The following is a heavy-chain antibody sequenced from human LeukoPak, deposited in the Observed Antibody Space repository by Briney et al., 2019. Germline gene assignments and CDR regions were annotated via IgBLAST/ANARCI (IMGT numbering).Heavy chain of an antibody. Sequence: GASVKLSCKASGYTFTNYGITWARQAPGQGLEWMGWINSYNGHTNYAQKLQGRVTMTTDTSTSTAYMELRSLRSDDTAVYFCAKNSSGYYSDYWGQGTLVTVSS. CDR3: AKNSSGYYSDY. V-gene: IGHV1-18*01. CDR2: INSYNGHT. CDR1: GYTFTNYG. D-gene: IGHD3-22*01. J-gene: IGHJ4*02.